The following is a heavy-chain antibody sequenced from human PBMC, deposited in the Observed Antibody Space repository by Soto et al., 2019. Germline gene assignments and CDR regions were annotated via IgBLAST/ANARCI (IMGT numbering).Heavy chain of an antibody. CDR1: GFTFSSYE. J-gene: IGHJ4*02. CDR2: ISSSGNTI. D-gene: IGHD2-21*02. CDR3: AGEWDDPYCDGDCSFDS. V-gene: IGHV3-48*03. Sequence: SGFTFSSYEMNWVHHAPGKGLEWVSYISSSGNTIYYADSVKGRFTVSRDNAMNSLYLQMSSLRAEDTAVYYCAGEWDDPYCDGDCSFDSWGQATLVTVSS.